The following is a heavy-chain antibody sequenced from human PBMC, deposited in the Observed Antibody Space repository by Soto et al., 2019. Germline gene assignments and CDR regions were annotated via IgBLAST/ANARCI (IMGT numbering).Heavy chain of an antibody. D-gene: IGHD2-2*01. CDR1: GFTFSSYG. V-gene: IGHV3-30*18. Sequence: GGSLRLSCAASGFTFSSYGMHWVRQAPGKGLEWVGVISYDGSNKYYADSVKGRSTISRDNSKSTLYMQMNSLRAEDTAVYYCAKDRGCSSTSCYGMDVWGQGTTVTVSS. CDR2: ISYDGSNK. CDR3: AKDRGCSSTSCYGMDV. J-gene: IGHJ6*02.